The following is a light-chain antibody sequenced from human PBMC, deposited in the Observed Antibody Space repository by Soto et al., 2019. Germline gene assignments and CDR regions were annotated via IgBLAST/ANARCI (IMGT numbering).Light chain of an antibody. CDR1: QTISSW. V-gene: IGKV1-12*01. CDR2: GAS. J-gene: IGKJ2*01. CDR3: QQANSFPFI. Sequence: DIQMTQSPSTLSGSVGDRVTITCRASQTISSWLAWYQQKPGKAPKLLIYGASNLQSGVPSRFSGRGSGTDFTLTISSLQPEDFGTYYCQQANSFPFIFAQGTKVDIK.